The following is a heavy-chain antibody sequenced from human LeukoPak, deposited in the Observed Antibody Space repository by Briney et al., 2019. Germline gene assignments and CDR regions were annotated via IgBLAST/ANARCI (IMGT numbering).Heavy chain of an antibody. Sequence: PSETLSLTCAVSGGSISSGGYSWSWIRQPPGKGLEWIGYIYHSGSTYYNPSLKSRVTISVDRSKNQFSLKLSSVTAADTAVYYCARRDSSGYYAYWGQGTLVIVSS. J-gene: IGHJ4*02. CDR1: GGSISSGGYS. CDR2: IYHSGST. D-gene: IGHD3-22*01. V-gene: IGHV4-30-2*01. CDR3: ARRDSSGYYAY.